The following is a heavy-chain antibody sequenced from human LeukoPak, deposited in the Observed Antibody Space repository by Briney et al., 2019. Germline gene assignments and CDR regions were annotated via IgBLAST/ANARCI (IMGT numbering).Heavy chain of an antibody. D-gene: IGHD1-26*01. CDR3: ARDGNFYDY. Sequence: PGGSLRLSCAASGFTFSTYSMNWVRQAPGKGLEWVSSISSSSSGSSSYKYYADSVKGRFTISRDNAENSLYLQMNSLRAEDTAVYYCARDGNFYDYWGQGTLVTVSS. CDR2: ISSSSSGSSSYK. V-gene: IGHV3-21*01. J-gene: IGHJ4*02. CDR1: GFTFSTYS.